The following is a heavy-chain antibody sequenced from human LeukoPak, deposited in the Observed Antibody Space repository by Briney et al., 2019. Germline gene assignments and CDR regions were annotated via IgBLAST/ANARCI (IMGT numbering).Heavy chain of an antibody. CDR2: IYSNGDT. J-gene: IGHJ4*02. CDR1: GGSISSSSYY. CDR3: ARSIVPGTRKIDY. Sequence: PSETLSLTCTVSGGSISSSSYYWGWIRQPPGKGLEWIGNIYSNGDTYYNPSLKSRVTISVDTSKNQLSLKLSSVTAADTAVYYCARSIVPGTRKIDYWGQGTLVTVSS. D-gene: IGHD6-19*01. V-gene: IGHV4-39*01.